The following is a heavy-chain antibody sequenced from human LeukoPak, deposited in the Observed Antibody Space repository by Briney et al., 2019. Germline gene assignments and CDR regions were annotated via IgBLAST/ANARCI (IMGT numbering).Heavy chain of an antibody. CDR2: ISSSSSTI. Sequence: GGSLRLSCAASRFTFSGYIMNWVRQAPGKGLEWVSYISSSSSTIYYADSVEGRFTISRDNAKNSLYLPMNSLRAEDTAVYYCARDPHEGWVTHGYWGQGTLVTVSS. J-gene: IGHJ4*02. V-gene: IGHV3-48*01. D-gene: IGHD5-18*01. CDR3: ARDPHEGWVTHGY. CDR1: RFTFSGYI.